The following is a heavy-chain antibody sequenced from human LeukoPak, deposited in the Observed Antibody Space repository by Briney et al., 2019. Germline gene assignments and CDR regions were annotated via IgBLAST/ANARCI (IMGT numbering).Heavy chain of an antibody. J-gene: IGHJ6*02. Sequence: PGRSLRLSCAASGFTFSDYAMHWVRQAPGKGLEWVAVIWYDGSDKYYADSVKGRFTISRDNSKNTLYLQINSLGAEDMAVYYCARSRGDRGSPVGYYYYYGVDVWGQGTTVTVSS. CDR2: IWYDGSDK. D-gene: IGHD2-21*02. CDR1: GFTFSDYA. CDR3: ARSRGDRGSPVGYYYYYGVDV. V-gene: IGHV3-33*01.